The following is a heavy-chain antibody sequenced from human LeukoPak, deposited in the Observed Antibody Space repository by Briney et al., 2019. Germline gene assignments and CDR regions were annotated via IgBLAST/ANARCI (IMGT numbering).Heavy chain of an antibody. CDR2: ISGTGGRT. Sequence: GGSLRLSCAASGFTFSSYAMSWVRQARGKGLEWVSAISGTGGRTYYADSVKGRFTISRDNSKNTLYLQMNSLRAEDTAVYYCAKEPASSGWFDPWGQGTLVAVSS. CDR1: GFTFSSYA. D-gene: IGHD6-19*01. J-gene: IGHJ5*02. V-gene: IGHV3-23*01. CDR3: AKEPASSGWFDP.